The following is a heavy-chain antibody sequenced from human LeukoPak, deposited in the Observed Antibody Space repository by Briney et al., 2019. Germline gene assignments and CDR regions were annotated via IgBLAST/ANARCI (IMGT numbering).Heavy chain of an antibody. J-gene: IGHJ6*03. CDR2: ISSSGSTI. V-gene: IGHV3-48*03. Sequence: GGSLRLSCAASGFTFSSYEMNWVRQAPGKGLEWVSYISSSGSTIYYADSVKGRFTISRDNAKNSLYLQMNSLRAEDTAVYYCAGAVTTFYYYYMDAWGKGTTVTVSS. D-gene: IGHD4-17*01. CDR1: GFTFSSYE. CDR3: AGAVTTFYYYYMDA.